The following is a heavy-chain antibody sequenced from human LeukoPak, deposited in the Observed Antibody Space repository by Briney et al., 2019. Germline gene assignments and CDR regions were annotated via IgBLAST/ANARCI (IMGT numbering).Heavy chain of an antibody. CDR2: IIPIFGTA. CDR1: GGTFSSYA. CDR3: ARGDYTELGIAAPY. Sequence: GASVKVSCKASGGTFSSYAISWVRQAPGQGLEWMGGIIPIFGTANYAQKFQGRVTITADESTSTVYMELSSLRSEDTAVYYCARGDYTELGIAAPYWGQGTLVTVSS. D-gene: IGHD6-13*01. J-gene: IGHJ4*02. V-gene: IGHV1-69*01.